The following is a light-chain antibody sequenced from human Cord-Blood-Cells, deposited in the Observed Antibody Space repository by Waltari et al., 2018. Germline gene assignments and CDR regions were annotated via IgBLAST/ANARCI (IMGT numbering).Light chain of an antibody. Sequence: DVVMTQSPLSLPVTLGQPASISCRSSQSLVHSDGNTYLNWFQQRPGQSPRRLIYKVSNRDSGVPDRFSGSGSGTDFTLKISRVEVEDVGVYYCMQGTHWPFTFGPGTKVDIK. J-gene: IGKJ3*01. CDR3: MQGTHWPFT. CDR1: QSLVHSDGNTY. V-gene: IGKV2-30*02. CDR2: KVS.